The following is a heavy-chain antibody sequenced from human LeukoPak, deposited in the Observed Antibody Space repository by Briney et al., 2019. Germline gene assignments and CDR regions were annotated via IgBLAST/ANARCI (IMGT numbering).Heavy chain of an antibody. D-gene: IGHD6-19*01. J-gene: IGHJ5*02. CDR3: AKEEYYSGWYKWFGP. V-gene: IGHV3-23*01. CDR2: INYSGSGT. CDR1: GITFSTYA. Sequence: GGSLSLSCAASGITFSTYAMTWVRQAPGKGLEWVSSINYSGSGTFYADSVKGRFTISRDNSKDTLYLQMNNLRVEDMAVYYCAKEEYYSGWYKWFGPWGQGTLVTVSS.